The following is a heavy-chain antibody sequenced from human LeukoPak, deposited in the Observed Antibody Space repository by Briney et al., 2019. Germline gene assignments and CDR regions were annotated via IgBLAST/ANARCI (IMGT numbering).Heavy chain of an antibody. J-gene: IGHJ4*02. CDR3: ARGGRYSSGWPYFDY. CDR1: DGSVSSGSYY. CDR2: IYYRSGST. V-gene: IGHV4-61*01. Sequence: PSETLSLTCTVSDGSVSSGSYYWSWIRQPPGKGLEWIGYIYYRSGSTNYNPSLKSRVTISADTSKNQFSLKLTSVTAADTAVYYCARGGRYSSGWPYFDYWGQGTLSPSPQ. D-gene: IGHD6-19*01.